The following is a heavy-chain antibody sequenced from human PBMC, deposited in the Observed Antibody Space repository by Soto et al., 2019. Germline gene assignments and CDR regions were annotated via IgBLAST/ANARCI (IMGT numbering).Heavy chain of an antibody. D-gene: IGHD3-22*01. CDR1: GYTFTSYG. CDR2: ISAYNGNT. CDR3: AREPYYYDSSGPHDYYYGMDV. Sequence: ASVKVSCKASGYTFTSYGISWVRQAPGQGLEWMGWISAYNGNTNYAQKLQGRVTMTTDTSTSTAYMELRSLRSDDTAVYYCAREPYYYDSSGPHDYYYGMDVWG. V-gene: IGHV1-18*04. J-gene: IGHJ6*02.